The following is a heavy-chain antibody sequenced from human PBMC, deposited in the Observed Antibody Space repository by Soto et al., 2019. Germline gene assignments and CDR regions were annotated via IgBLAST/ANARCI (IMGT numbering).Heavy chain of an antibody. CDR3: ARAPWGFDY. CDR2: INHSGST. D-gene: IGHD3-16*01. J-gene: IGHJ4*02. V-gene: IGHV4-34*01. Sequence: SETLSLTCAVYGGSFSGYYWSWIRQPPGKGLEWIGEINHSGSTNYNPSLKSRVTISVDTSKNQFSLKLSSVTAADTAVYYCARAPWGFDYWGQGTLVTVSS. CDR1: GGSFSGYY.